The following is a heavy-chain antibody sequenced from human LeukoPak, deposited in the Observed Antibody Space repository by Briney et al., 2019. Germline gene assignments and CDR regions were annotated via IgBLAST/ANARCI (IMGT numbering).Heavy chain of an antibody. D-gene: IGHD3-9*01. CDR3: ARDVGTTGWHTFDY. V-gene: IGHV6-1*01. CDR1: GDSVSSNNGA. CDR2: TYYRSKWYN. Sequence: SQNLSLTCAISGDSVSSNNGAWNWIRQSPSRGLEWLGRTYYRSKWYNDYAGSLISRITISPDTSKNQFSLQLYSVTPEDTAVYYCARDVGTTGWHTFDYWGQGTLVTVSS. J-gene: IGHJ4*02.